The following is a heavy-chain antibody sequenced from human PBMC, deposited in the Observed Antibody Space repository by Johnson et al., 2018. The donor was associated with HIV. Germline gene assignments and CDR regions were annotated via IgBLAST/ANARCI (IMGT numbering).Heavy chain of an antibody. CDR3: AKDDGYDIIALEGNYFDY. CDR1: GFTFISYA. D-gene: IGHD3-22*01. V-gene: IGHV3-23*04. CDR2: ISGGGDTT. Sequence: VQLVESGGGLVQPGGSLRLSCAASGFTFISYAISWVRQAPGKGLEWVSAISGGGDTTYYADSVKGRFTISRDNSKNTLYLQMNSLRAEDTAAYYCAKDDGYDIIALEGNYFDYWGQGTLVTVSS. J-gene: IGHJ4*02.